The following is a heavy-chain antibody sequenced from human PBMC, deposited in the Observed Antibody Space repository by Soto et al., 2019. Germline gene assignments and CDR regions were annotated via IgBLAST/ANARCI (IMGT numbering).Heavy chain of an antibody. CDR3: ARGMTTVTTLDY. D-gene: IGHD4-4*01. Sequence: TLSLTCAVVGGSSSNGGESRSWIRQPPGKGLEWIGYIYHSRSTYYNPSLKSRVTISVDRSKNQFSLKLSCVTAADTAVYYCARGMTTVTTLDYWGQGTLVTVSS. CDR2: IYHSRST. V-gene: IGHV4-30-2*01. CDR1: GGSSSNGGES. J-gene: IGHJ4*02.